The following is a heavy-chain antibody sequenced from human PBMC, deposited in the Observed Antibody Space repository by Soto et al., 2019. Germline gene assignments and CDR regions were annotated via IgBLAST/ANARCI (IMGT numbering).Heavy chain of an antibody. CDR2: IYPGDSDT. CDR1: GYSFTSYW. J-gene: IGHJ5*02. CDR3: ARKRSIVVVPAATAPYNWFDP. D-gene: IGHD2-2*01. V-gene: IGHV5-51*01. Sequence: GESLKISCKGSGYSFTSYWIGWVRQMPGKGLEWMGIIYPGDSDTRYSPSFQGQVTISADKSISTAYLQWISLKASDTAMYYCARKRSIVVVPAATAPYNWFDPWGQGTLVTVSS.